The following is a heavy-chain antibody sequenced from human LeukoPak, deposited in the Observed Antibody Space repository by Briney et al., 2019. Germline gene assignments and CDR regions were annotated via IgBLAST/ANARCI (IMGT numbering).Heavy chain of an antibody. Sequence: PGGSLRLSCAASGFTFSSYWMSWVRQAPGKGLEWVANIKQDGSEKYYVDSVKGRFTISRDNAKNSLHLQTNSLRAEDTAVYYCARRGYSYGYEYYFDYWGQGTLVTVSS. J-gene: IGHJ4*02. CDR2: IKQDGSEK. CDR1: GFTFSSYW. CDR3: ARRGYSYGYEYYFDY. V-gene: IGHV3-7*01. D-gene: IGHD5-18*01.